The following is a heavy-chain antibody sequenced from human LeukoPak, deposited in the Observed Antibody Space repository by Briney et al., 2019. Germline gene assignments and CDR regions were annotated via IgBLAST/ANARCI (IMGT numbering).Heavy chain of an antibody. CDR1: GDSITSTY. D-gene: IGHD3-16*01. CDR3: AKTARVPYY. Sequence: HSETLSLTCTVSGDSITSTYWSWIRQPPGKGLEYLGYIYYNGDTNYNPSLRGRLTLSLDMSKNQFSLKLTSVTAADTAVYFCAKTARVPYYWGQGILVTVSS. CDR2: IYYNGDT. J-gene: IGHJ4*02. V-gene: IGHV4-59*08.